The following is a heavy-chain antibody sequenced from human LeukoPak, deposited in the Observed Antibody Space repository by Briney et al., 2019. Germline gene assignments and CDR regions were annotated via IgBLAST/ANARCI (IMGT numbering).Heavy chain of an antibody. CDR2: IYYSGST. J-gene: IGHJ3*02. V-gene: IGHV4-59*01. Sequence: SETLSLTCTVSGGSISSYYWSWIRQPPGKGLEWIGYIYYSGSTNYNPSLKSRVTISVDTSKNQFSLKLSSVTAADTAVYYCATYCGGDCGYSDAFDIWGQGTMVTVSS. D-gene: IGHD2-21*02. CDR1: GGSISSYY. CDR3: ATYCGGDCGYSDAFDI.